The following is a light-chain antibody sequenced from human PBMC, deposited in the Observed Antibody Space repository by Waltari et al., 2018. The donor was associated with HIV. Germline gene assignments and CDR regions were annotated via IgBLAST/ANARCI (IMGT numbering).Light chain of an antibody. V-gene: IGLV1-51*01. CDR3: GTWDTTLSAVV. Sequence: QSLLTQPPSVSAAPGQIVPISCSGTHSKIGPNYISRYQHLPGTAPKLIIYANVTRPSVFPYRSSVSKSGTSATLVVSGLQTGDEADYFCGTWDTTLSAVVFGGGTKLTVL. CDR2: ANV. CDR1: HSKIGPNY. J-gene: IGLJ2*01.